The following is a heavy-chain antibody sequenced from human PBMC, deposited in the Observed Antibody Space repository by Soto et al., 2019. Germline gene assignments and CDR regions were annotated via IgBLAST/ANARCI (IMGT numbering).Heavy chain of an antibody. CDR2: IYPGDSDT. V-gene: IGHV5-51*01. D-gene: IGHD6-19*01. CDR1: GYSFTSYW. J-gene: IGHJ4*02. CDR3: ATSTGYSSGWSYYFDY. Sequence: GESLKISCKGSGYSFTSYWIGWVRPMPGKGLEWMGIIYPGDSDTRYSPSFQGQVTISADKSISTAYLQWSSLKASDTAMYYCATSTGYSSGWSYYFDYWGQGTLVTVSS.